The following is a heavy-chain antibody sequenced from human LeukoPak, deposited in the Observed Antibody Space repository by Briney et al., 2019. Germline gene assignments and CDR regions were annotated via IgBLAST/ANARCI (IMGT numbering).Heavy chain of an antibody. CDR2: ISYEGSNK. Sequence: QTGGSLRLSCAASGFTFSSYGMPWVRQAPGKGLEWVAVISYEGSNKYYADSVKGRFTISRDNSKNTLYLQMNSLRAEDTAVYYCAKESSIDFWSGYPLDYWGQGTLVTVSS. V-gene: IGHV3-30*18. J-gene: IGHJ4*02. CDR1: GFTFSSYG. D-gene: IGHD3-3*01. CDR3: AKESSIDFWSGYPLDY.